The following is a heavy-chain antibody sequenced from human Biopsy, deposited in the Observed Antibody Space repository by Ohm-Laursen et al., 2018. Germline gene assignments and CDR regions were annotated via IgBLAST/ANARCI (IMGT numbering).Heavy chain of an antibody. CDR2: VFDRGTT. CDR1: GDSITRSY. V-gene: IGHV4-59*08. J-gene: IGHJ4*02. CDR3: AHGSGSYYKWDS. D-gene: IGHD3-10*01. Sequence: SDTLSLTCTLSGDSITRSYWSWIRQSPGKGLEWIGHVFDRGTTNYNPSVRSRVTMSEDTSKKQFSLKMTSVTAADTAIYYCAHGSGSYYKWDSWGRGILVTVSS.